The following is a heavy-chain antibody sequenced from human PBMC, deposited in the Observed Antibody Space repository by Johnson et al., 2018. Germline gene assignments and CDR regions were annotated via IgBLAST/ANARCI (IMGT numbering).Heavy chain of an antibody. CDR2: ISSSGSSI. J-gene: IGHJ6*02. V-gene: IGHV3-11*01. D-gene: IGHD6-19*01. Sequence: VQLVESGGGLVKPGGSXRLSCAASGFTFSDYYMTWIRQAPGKGLEWVSYISSSGSSIYYADSAKGRFTISRDNAKNSLYLQMNSLRADDTAVYYCVAAYSSGWYPHGMDVWGQGTTVTVSS. CDR3: VAAYSSGWYPHGMDV. CDR1: GFTFSDYY.